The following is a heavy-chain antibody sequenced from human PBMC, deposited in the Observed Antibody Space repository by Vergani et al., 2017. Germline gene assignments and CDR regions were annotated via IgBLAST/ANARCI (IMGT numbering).Heavy chain of an antibody. V-gene: IGHV1-69*08. J-gene: IGHJ4*02. CDR3: ARDDPAYGEPLFDY. CDR2: IIPILGIA. D-gene: IGHD4-17*01. Sequence: QVQLVQSGAEVKKPGSSVKVSCKASGGTFSSYTISWVRQAPGQGLEWMGRIIPILGIANYAQKFQGRVTITADKSTSTAYMELSSLRSEDTAVYYCARDDPAYGEPLFDYGGQGSLVTVSS. CDR1: GGTFSSYT.